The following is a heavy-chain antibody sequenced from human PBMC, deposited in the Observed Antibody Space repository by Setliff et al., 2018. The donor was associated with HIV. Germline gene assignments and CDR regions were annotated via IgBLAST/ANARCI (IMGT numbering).Heavy chain of an antibody. CDR1: GGSISSGSYY. D-gene: IGHD3-22*01. CDR3: ARHDHSDNLSYPMDV. Sequence: PSETLSLTCTVSGGSISSGSYYWSWIRQPAGKGLEWIGHIYTSGSTNYNPSLKSRVTISVDTSKNQFSLTLSSMTAADTAVYYCARHDHSDNLSYPMDVWGKGTTVTVSS. CDR2: IYTSGST. J-gene: IGHJ6*03. V-gene: IGHV4-61*09.